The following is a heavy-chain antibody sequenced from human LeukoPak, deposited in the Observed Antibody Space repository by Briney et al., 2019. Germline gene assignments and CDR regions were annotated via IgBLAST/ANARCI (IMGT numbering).Heavy chain of an antibody. CDR1: GYSFTSYW. V-gene: IGHV5-51*01. J-gene: IGHJ4*02. D-gene: IGHD6-13*01. CDR3: ARRIAAAGYYFDY. Sequence: PGESLKISCKGSGYSFTSYWIVWVRQMPGKGLEWMGIIYPGDSDTRYSPSFQGQVTISADESISTAYLQWSSLKASDTAMYYCARRIAAAGYYFDYWGQGTLVTVSS. CDR2: IYPGDSDT.